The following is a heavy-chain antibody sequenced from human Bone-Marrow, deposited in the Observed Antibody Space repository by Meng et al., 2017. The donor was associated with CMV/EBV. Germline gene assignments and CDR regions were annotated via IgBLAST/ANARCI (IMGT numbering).Heavy chain of an antibody. CDR3: ARVLVPAAIYYYYGMYV. Sequence: SETLSPTCAVYGASFSGFYWSWIRQPPGKGLEWIGEIIHSGITNYNPSLKSRVTISVDTSKNQFSLKLSSMTAADTAVYYFARVLVPAAIYYYYGMYVWVQGTTVAVSS. CDR1: GASFSGFY. D-gene: IGHD2-2*02. V-gene: IGHV4-34*12. CDR2: IIHSGIT. J-gene: IGHJ6*02.